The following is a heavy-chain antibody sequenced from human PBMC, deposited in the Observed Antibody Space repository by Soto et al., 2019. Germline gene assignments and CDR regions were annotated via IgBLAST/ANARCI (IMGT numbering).Heavy chain of an antibody. CDR1: VFTFNSYG. J-gene: IGHJ6*02. CDR2: ISYDGSDK. D-gene: IGHD3-3*01. CDR3: AKTLRFLELALDYYYGMDV. Sequence: RGSLRLSCLASVFTFNSYGIHWCRQAPGKGLEWVALISYDGSDKDYADSVKGRFTISRDNSKNTLYLQMNSLRPEDTAVYYCAKTLRFLELALDYYYGMDVWGQGTTVTVSS. V-gene: IGHV3-30*18.